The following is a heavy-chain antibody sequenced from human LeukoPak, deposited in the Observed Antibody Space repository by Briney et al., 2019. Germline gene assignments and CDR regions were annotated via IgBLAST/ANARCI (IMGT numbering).Heavy chain of an antibody. CDR2: IWYDGSNK. CDR1: GFTFSSYG. J-gene: IGHJ5*02. Sequence: GRSLRLSCAASGFTFSSYGMHWVRQAPGKGLEWVAVIWYDGSNKYYADSVKGRFTISRDNSKNTLYLQMNSLRAEDTAVYYCARDLLRGYCSGGSCYPLGGFDPWGQGTLVTVSS. D-gene: IGHD2-15*01. V-gene: IGHV3-33*01. CDR3: ARDLLRGYCSGGSCYPLGGFDP.